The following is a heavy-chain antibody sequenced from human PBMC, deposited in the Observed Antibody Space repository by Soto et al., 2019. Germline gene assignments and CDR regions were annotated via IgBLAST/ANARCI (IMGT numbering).Heavy chain of an antibody. CDR2: IYYTGFT. V-gene: IGHV4-39*01. J-gene: IGHJ4*02. CDR3: ARQRTSVVTQAYFDV. CDR1: GDSLSGGDYY. D-gene: IGHD2-21*02. Sequence: SETLSLTCTVSGDSLSGGDYYWSWIRQPPGKGLEWIGDIYYTGFTFYNPSLRSRVSMSIDTSKDQFSLKLKSVTAADTALYFCARQRTSVVTQAYFDVWGPGSLVTVSS.